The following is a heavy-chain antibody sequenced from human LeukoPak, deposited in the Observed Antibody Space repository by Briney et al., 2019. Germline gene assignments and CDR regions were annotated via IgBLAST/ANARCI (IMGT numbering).Heavy chain of an antibody. CDR2: ISAYNGNT. V-gene: IGHV1-18*01. CDR1: VYTFTSYG. J-gene: IGHJ4*02. Sequence: ASVKVSCKASVYTFTSYGISWVRQAPGQGLERMGWISAYNGNTNYAQKLQGRVTMTTDTSTSTAYMELRSLRSDDTAVYYCARVRVVRGYSYGYRGGFSDYWGQGTLVTVSS. CDR3: ARVRVVRGYSYGYRGGFSDY. D-gene: IGHD5-18*01.